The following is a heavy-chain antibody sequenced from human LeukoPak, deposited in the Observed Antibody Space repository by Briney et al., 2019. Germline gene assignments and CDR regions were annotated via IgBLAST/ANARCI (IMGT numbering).Heavy chain of an antibody. CDR2: FDPEDNEI. D-gene: IGHD3-9*01. CDR3: ATGGVDYDILTGYSYYFDY. Sequence: ASVKVSCKVSGYTLSELSMHWVRQAPGKGLEWMGGFDPEDNEIIYAQKFQDRVTMTEATSTDTAYMELSSLRSEDTAVYYYATGGVDYDILTGYSYYFDYWGQGTLVTVSS. J-gene: IGHJ4*02. CDR1: GYTLSELS. V-gene: IGHV1-24*01.